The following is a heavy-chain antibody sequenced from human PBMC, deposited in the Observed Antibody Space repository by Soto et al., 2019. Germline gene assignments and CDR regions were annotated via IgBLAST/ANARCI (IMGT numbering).Heavy chain of an antibody. CDR2: IYYSGST. D-gene: IGHD5-18*01. V-gene: IGHV4-31*03. J-gene: IGHJ4*02. CDR1: GGSISSGGYY. CDR3: AAGYSYGYQEDY. Sequence: TLSLTCTVSGGSISSGGYYWSWIRQHPGKGLEWIGYIYYSGSTYYNPSLKSRVTISVDTSKNQFSLKLSSVTAADTAVYYCAAGYSYGYQEDYWGQGTLVTVSS.